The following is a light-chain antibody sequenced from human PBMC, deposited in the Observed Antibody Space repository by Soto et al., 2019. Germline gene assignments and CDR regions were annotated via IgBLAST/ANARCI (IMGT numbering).Light chain of an antibody. CDR2: AVS. Sequence: RVMTQSPDTLSVSPGERATLSGRASETVRSNLAWYQQKPGQAPRLLIYAVSTRATGISARFSGSGSGTEFTLTISSLQSEDFAVYYCQQYHNWPITFGQGTRLENK. J-gene: IGKJ5*01. CDR3: QQYHNWPIT. CDR1: ETVRSN. V-gene: IGKV3-15*01.